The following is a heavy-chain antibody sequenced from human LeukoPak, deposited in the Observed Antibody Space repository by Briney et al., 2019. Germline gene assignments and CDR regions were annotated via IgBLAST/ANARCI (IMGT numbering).Heavy chain of an antibody. CDR1: GFTFTTYA. D-gene: IGHD3-22*01. V-gene: IGHV3-64D*08. J-gene: IGHJ4*02. CDR2: IGNNGDNT. CDR3: VKAMGYYDSSGYLDS. Sequence: GGSLRLSCSASGFTFTTYAMHWVRQAPGKGLEYVSAIGNNGDNTYYADSVKGRFIISRDNSRNTLYLLMTSLRAEDTALYYCVKAMGYYDSSGYLDSWGQGTLVTVSS.